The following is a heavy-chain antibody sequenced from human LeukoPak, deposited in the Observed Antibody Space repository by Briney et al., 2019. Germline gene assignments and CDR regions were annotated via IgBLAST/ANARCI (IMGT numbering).Heavy chain of an antibody. D-gene: IGHD6-19*01. V-gene: IGHV4-39*01. Sequence: SEALSLTCTVSGASTTSSYYWGWLRQPPGKDLEWIASIYYTGSIYYNPSLKSRVTMSLDTSKNQFSLKLSSVIAADTAVYYCARHPSVAGTKGGFDHWGQGTLVTVSS. CDR1: GASTTSSYY. CDR2: IYYTGSI. CDR3: ARHPSVAGTKGGFDH. J-gene: IGHJ4*02.